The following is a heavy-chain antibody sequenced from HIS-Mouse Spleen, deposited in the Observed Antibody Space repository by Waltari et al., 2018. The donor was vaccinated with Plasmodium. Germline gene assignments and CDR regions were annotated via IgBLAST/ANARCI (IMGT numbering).Heavy chain of an antibody. D-gene: IGHD6-13*01. CDR3: ARSIAATVTFYFDY. V-gene: IGHV4-31*03. Sequence: QVQLQESGPGLVKPSQTLSLTCTVSGGSISSGGYYWSWIRQHPGKGLEWIGYIYYSGSTYYNPSLKRRVTISVETSKNQFSLKLSSVTAADTAVYYCARSIAATVTFYFDYWGQGTLVTVSS. CDR1: GGSISSGGYY. J-gene: IGHJ4*02. CDR2: IYYSGST.